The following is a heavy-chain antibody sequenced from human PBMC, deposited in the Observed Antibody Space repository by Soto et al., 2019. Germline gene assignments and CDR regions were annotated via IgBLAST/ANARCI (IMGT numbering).Heavy chain of an antibody. Sequence: ASVKVSCKASGYTFSAYAMHWVRRAPGQRLEWMGWINAGNGDTKYSQKFQGRVTITRDTFASTAYMELNSLRSEDTAVYYCAKAGIQPWLVGPYYFDYWGQGTLVTVSS. CDR3: AKAGIQPWLVGPYYFDY. D-gene: IGHD5-18*01. CDR1: GYTFSAYA. J-gene: IGHJ4*02. V-gene: IGHV1-3*01. CDR2: INAGNGDT.